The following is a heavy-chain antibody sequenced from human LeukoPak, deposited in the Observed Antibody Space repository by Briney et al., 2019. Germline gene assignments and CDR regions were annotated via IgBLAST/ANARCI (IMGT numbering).Heavy chain of an antibody. D-gene: IGHD6-13*01. Sequence: ASVKVSCKASGYTFTSYYMHWVRQAPGQGLEWMGIINPSGGSTSYAQKFQGRVTMTRDTSTSTVYMELSSLRSEDTAVYYCARDRRIAAAEEYYYYGMDVWGQGTTVTVSS. J-gene: IGHJ6*02. CDR1: GYTFTSYY. V-gene: IGHV1-46*01. CDR3: ARDRRIAAAEEYYYYGMDV. CDR2: INPSGGST.